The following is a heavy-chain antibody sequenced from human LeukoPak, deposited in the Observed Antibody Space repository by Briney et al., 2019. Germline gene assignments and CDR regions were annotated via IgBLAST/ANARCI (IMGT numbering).Heavy chain of an antibody. J-gene: IGHJ4*01. D-gene: IGHD4-11*01. CDR2: IYYSGST. CDR3: ARLDFSIYLNDY. Sequence: SETLSLTCSVSGGSISSYYWSWIRQPPGKGLEWIGYIYYSGSTDYNPSLKSRVTISVDTSKNQFFLTLYSVTAADTAVYYCARLDFSIYLNDYWGHGTLVTVYS. V-gene: IGHV4-59*01. CDR1: GGSISSYY.